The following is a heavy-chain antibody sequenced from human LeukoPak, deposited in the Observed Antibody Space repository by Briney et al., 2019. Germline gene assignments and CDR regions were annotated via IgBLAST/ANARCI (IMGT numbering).Heavy chain of an antibody. Sequence: SETLSLTCTVSGGSISSGGYYWSWIRQHPGKGLEWIGYIYYSGSTYYNPSLKSRVTISVDTSKNQFSLKLSSVTAADTAVYYCARGGQQLGYYFDYWGQGTLSPSPQ. J-gene: IGHJ4*02. CDR1: GGSISSGGYY. CDR3: ARGGQQLGYYFDY. D-gene: IGHD6-13*01. V-gene: IGHV4-31*03. CDR2: IYYSGST.